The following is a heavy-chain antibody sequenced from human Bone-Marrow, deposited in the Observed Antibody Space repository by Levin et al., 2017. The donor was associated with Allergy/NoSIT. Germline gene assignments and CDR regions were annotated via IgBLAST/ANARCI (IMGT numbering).Heavy chain of an antibody. Sequence: GESLKISCQGSGYTFGSHWIAWVRQKPGKGLEWMGIIFPRVSEIRYSPSFQGRVTISADTSISTAYLQWTRLKASDSAIYYCARLESEGYYPYSYSGMDVWGQGTTVTVSS. CDR3: ARLESEGYYPYSYSGMDV. CDR2: IFPRVSEI. D-gene: IGHD3-10*01. J-gene: IGHJ6*02. CDR1: GYTFGSHW. V-gene: IGHV5-51*01.